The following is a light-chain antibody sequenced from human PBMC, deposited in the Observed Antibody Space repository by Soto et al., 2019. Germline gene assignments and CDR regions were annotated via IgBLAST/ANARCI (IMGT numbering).Light chain of an antibody. CDR2: GAS. V-gene: IGKV3-15*01. J-gene: IGKJ5*01. CDR1: ENIYTN. Sequence: EAVMTQSPATVSVSTGERATLSCRASENIYTNLSWYQQKPGQAPRLLFYGASTRATGLPARFSGTGSGTEFTLTINSLQAEDSAVYYCQQYYNWPRTFGQGTRLET. CDR3: QQYYNWPRT.